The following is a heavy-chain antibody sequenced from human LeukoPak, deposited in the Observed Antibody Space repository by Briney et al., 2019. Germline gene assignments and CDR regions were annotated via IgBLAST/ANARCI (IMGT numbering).Heavy chain of an antibody. Sequence: ASVKVSCKASGYTFTGYYMHWVRQAPGQGLEWMGRINPNSGGTNYAQKFQGRVTMTRDTSISTAYMELSRLRSDDTAVYYCARVPYSSSWYGFDYWGQGTQVTVSS. CDR1: GYTFTGYY. CDR3: ARVPYSSSWYGFDY. V-gene: IGHV1-2*06. J-gene: IGHJ4*02. D-gene: IGHD6-13*01. CDR2: INPNSGGT.